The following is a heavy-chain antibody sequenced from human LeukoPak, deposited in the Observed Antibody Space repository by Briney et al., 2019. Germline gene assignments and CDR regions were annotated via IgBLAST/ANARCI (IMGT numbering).Heavy chain of an antibody. Sequence: SETLSLTCTVSGYSLSTSYYWGWIRQPPGKGLEWIGSIYHSGSTNYNPSLKSRVTISVDTSKNQFSLKLSSVTAADTAVYYCARDRVDGVFDYWGQGTLVTVSS. CDR2: IYHSGST. V-gene: IGHV4-38-2*02. CDR1: GYSLSTSYY. D-gene: IGHD5-12*01. J-gene: IGHJ4*02. CDR3: ARDRVDGVFDY.